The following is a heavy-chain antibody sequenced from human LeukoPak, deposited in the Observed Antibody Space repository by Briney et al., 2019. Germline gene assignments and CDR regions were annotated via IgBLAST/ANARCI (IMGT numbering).Heavy chain of an antibody. V-gene: IGHV1-2*02. CDR2: INPNSGGT. J-gene: IGHJ4*02. CDR1: GYTFTGYY. D-gene: IGHD5-12*01. CDR3: ARVAPPRVGGYDPGDFDY. Sequence: ASVKVSCKASGYTFTGYYMHWVRQAPGQGLEWMGWINPNSGGTNYAQKFQGRVTMTRDTSISTAYMELSRLRYEDTAVYYCARVAPPRVGGYDPGDFDYWGQGTLITVSS.